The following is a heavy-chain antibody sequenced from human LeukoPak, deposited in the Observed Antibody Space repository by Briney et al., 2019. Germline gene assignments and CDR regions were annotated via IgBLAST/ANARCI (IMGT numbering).Heavy chain of an antibody. J-gene: IGHJ6*03. CDR1: GFTFDDYG. Sequence: GGSLRLSCAASGFTFDDYGMTWVRQAPGKGLEWVSGINWNGGTTGYADSVKGRFTISRDNAKNSLHLQMNSLRAEDTALYYYARGYSGYGGYYYYYMDVWGKGTTVTVSS. CDR3: ARGYSGYGGYYYYYMDV. D-gene: IGHD5-12*01. CDR2: INWNGGTT. V-gene: IGHV3-20*04.